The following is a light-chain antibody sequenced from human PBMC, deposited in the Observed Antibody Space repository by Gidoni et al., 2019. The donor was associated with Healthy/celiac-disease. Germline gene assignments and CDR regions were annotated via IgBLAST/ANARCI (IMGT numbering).Light chain of an antibody. CDR3: QQYNSYPF. Sequence: DIQMPQSPSTLSASVGDRVTITCRASQSISSWLAWYQQKPGKAPKLLIYKASSLESGVPSRFSGSGSGTEFTLTISSLQPDDFATYYCQQYNSYPFFGPGTKVDIK. CDR2: KAS. V-gene: IGKV1-5*03. CDR1: QSISSW. J-gene: IGKJ3*01.